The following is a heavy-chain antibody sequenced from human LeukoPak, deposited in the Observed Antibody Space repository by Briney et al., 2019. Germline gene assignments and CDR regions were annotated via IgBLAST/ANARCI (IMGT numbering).Heavy chain of an antibody. V-gene: IGHV1-8*01. J-gene: IGHJ4*02. CDR2: MNPSSGNT. Sequence: ASVKVSCKASGYTFTSYDINWVRQATGQGLEWMGWMNPSSGNTGYAQKFQGRVSMTRDTSISTAYMELSSLRSEDTAVYYCVTGITVAGTKYYFDYWGQGILVTVS. CDR1: GYTFTSYD. CDR3: VTGITVAGTKYYFDY. D-gene: IGHD6-19*01.